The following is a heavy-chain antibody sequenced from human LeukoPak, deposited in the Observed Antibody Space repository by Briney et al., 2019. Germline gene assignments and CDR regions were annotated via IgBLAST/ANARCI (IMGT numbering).Heavy chain of an antibody. CDR1: GDTFRNSE. V-gene: IGHV1-69*04. CDR3: VRDADGGNSWFDT. Sequence: GASVKVSCKASGDTFRNSEIHWVRQAPGQGLEWIGRVIPILDVANSAQKFQGRVTISADKSTSTAYVEVTSLRSDDTALYYCVRDADGGNSWFDTWGQGTLVTVSS. CDR2: VIPILDVA. J-gene: IGHJ5*02. D-gene: IGHD4-23*01.